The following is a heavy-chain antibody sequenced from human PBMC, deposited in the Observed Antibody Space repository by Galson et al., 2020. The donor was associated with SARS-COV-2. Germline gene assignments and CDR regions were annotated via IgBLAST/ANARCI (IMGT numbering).Heavy chain of an antibody. J-gene: IGHJ4*02. Sequence: SGPTLVKPTQTLTLTCTFSGFSLSTSGMCVSWIRQPPGKALERLARIDWDGDKHYSTSLKTRLTISKDTSKNQVVLIMTNMDPVDTATYYCARTWITRTASRTFDYWGQGTLVTVSS. CDR2: IDWDGDK. CDR3: ARTWITRTASRTFDY. D-gene: IGHD3-10*01. V-gene: IGHV2-70*11. CDR1: GFSLSTSGMC.